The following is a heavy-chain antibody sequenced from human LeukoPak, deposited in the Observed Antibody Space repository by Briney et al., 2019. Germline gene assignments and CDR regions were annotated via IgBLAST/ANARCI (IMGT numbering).Heavy chain of an antibody. CDR2: TYYRSKWYN. J-gene: IGHJ3*01. V-gene: IGHV6-1*01. CDR1: GDSVSTNSAA. Sequence: SQTLSLTCAISGDSVSTNSAAWTWIRQSPSRGPEWLGRTYYRSKWYNEYAGSVKSRITINPDTSKNQFSLQLNSVTPEDTAVYYCARASAGAFDVWGQGTMVTVSS. CDR3: ARASAGAFDV.